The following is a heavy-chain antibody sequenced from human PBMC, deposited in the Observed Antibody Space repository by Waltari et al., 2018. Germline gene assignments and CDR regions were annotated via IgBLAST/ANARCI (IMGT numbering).Heavy chain of an antibody. V-gene: IGHV1-69*01. J-gene: IGHJ6*02. Sequence: QVQLVQSGAEVKKHGSSVKVSWKTSGGTFSSYALSWVRQAPGQGLEWMGGILPICGTGNYAQKFQGRVTMTADESTGTAYMELRSLRSEDTAVYYCARVKVLYSYGYPYSGMDVWGQGTTVTVSS. CDR3: ARVKVLYSYGYPYSGMDV. D-gene: IGHD5-18*01. CDR1: GGTFSSYA. CDR2: ILPICGTG.